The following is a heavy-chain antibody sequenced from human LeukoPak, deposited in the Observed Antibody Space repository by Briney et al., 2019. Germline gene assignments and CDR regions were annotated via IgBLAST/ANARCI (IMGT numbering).Heavy chain of an antibody. D-gene: IGHD3-10*01. CDR1: GYTFTSYG. Sequence: ASVKVSCKASGYTFTSYGISWVRQAPGQGLEWMGWISAYNGNTNYAQKLQGRVTMTTDTSTSTAHMELRSLSSDDTAVYYCARDTPDGSGSIGGYWGQGTLVTVSS. CDR2: ISAYNGNT. CDR3: ARDTPDGSGSIGGY. V-gene: IGHV1-18*01. J-gene: IGHJ4*02.